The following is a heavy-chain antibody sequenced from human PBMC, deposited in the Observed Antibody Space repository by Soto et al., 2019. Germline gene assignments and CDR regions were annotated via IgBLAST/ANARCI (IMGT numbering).Heavy chain of an antibody. J-gene: IGHJ6*02. V-gene: IGHV3-13*04. CDR3: ARGHITMVRGVIGYYGMDV. CDR2: IGTAGDT. Sequence: HPGGSLRLSCAASGFTFSSYDMHWVRQATGKGLEWVSAIGTAGDTYYPGSVKGRFTISRENAKNSLYLQMNSLRAGDTAVYYCARGHITMVRGVIGYYGMDVWGQGTTVTVSS. CDR1: GFTFSSYD. D-gene: IGHD3-10*01.